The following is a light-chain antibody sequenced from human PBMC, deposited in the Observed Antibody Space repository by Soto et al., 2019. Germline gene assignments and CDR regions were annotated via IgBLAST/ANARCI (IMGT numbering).Light chain of an antibody. CDR1: TSDIGGYNY. CDR3: SSHGGNSPYV. V-gene: IGLV2-8*01. J-gene: IGLJ1*01. CDR2: EVN. Sequence: QSALTQPPSASGSPGQSVAISCTGTTSDIGGYNYVSWYQQHPGKAPKLMIYEVNKRPSGVPDRFCGSKSGNTASLTVSGLQAEDEADYYCSSHGGNSPYVFGTGTKVTVL.